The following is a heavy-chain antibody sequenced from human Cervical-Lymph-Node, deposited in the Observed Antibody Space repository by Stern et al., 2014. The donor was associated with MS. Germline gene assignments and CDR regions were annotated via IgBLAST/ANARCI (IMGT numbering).Heavy chain of an antibody. D-gene: IGHD4-11*01. J-gene: IGHJ4*02. Sequence: QVQLQESGPGLVKPSQTLSLTCTASGGSISSGDSYWSWLRQPPGKGLEWIGYIYYSVSTDYSPSLKSRVTISVDTSKNQFSLKLISVTAADTAVYYCASKADSNAPLYYWGQGTLVTVSS. V-gene: IGHV4-30-4*01. CDR1: GGSISSGDSY. CDR2: IYYSVST. CDR3: ASKADSNAPLYY.